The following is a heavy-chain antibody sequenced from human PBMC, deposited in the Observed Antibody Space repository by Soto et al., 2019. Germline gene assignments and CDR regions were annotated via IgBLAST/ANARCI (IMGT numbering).Heavy chain of an antibody. J-gene: IGHJ4*02. CDR1: GGSISTYY. D-gene: IGHD1-26*01. CDR2: IYYTGST. V-gene: IGHV4-59*08. Sequence: SETLSLTCTVSGGSISTYYWSWIRQPPGKGLEWIGFIYYTGSTNYTPSLKSRVTISVDTSKNQFSLKLSSVTAADTAVYYCAYFPGYWGQGTLVTVSS. CDR3: AYFPGY.